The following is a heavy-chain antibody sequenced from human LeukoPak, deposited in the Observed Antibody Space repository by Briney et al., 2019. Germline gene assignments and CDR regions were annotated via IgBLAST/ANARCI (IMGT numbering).Heavy chain of an antibody. J-gene: IGHJ5*02. V-gene: IGHV1-18*01. D-gene: IGHD6-6*01. CDR1: GYTFTSYG. CDR3: ARARKYSSSSGWFDP. Sequence: ASVKVSCKASGYTFTSYGISWVRRAPGQGLEWMGWISAYNGNTNYAQKLQGRVTMTTDTSTSTAYMELRSLRSDDTAVYYCARARKYSSSSGWFDPWGQGTLVTVSS. CDR2: ISAYNGNT.